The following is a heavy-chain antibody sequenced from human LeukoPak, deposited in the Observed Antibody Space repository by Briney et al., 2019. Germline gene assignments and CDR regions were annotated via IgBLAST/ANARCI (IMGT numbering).Heavy chain of an antibody. CDR3: ARDSRTYHPRWYFDL. CDR2: IYHSGST. J-gene: IGHJ2*01. CDR1: DGSISSRNW. Sequence: PSETLSLTCAVSDGSISSRNWWSWVRQPPGKGLEWIGEIYHSGSTNYNPSLKSRVTISVDWSRNQFSLKLSSVTAADTAVYYCARDSRTYHPRWYFDLWGRGTLATVSS. V-gene: IGHV4-4*02. D-gene: IGHD2-2*01.